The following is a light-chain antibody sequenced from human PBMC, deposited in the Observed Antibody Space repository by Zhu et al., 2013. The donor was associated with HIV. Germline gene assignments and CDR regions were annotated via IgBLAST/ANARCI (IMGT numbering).Light chain of an antibody. Sequence: QSVLTQPPSVSAAPGQKVTISCSGSSSNIGNNFVSWYQQLPGTAPKLLIYDNDKRPSGIPDRFSGSKSGTSASLTISGLRSEDEADYYCSSWDYSLSGLVFGGGTKLTVL. V-gene: IGLV1-51*01. CDR1: SSNIGNNF. J-gene: IGLJ2*01. CDR3: SSWDYSLSGLV. CDR2: DND.